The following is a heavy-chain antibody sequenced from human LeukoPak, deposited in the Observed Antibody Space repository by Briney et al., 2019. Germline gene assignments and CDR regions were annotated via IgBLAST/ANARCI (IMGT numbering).Heavy chain of an antibody. Sequence: SETLSLTCTVSGGSISSYYWSWIRQPPGKGLEWIGYIYYSGSTNYNPSLKSRVTISVDTSKNQFSLKLSSVAAADTAVYYCARGRSIAAPFDYWGQGTLVTVSS. V-gene: IGHV4-59*12. CDR1: GGSISSYY. CDR3: ARGRSIAAPFDY. J-gene: IGHJ4*02. D-gene: IGHD6-6*01. CDR2: IYYSGST.